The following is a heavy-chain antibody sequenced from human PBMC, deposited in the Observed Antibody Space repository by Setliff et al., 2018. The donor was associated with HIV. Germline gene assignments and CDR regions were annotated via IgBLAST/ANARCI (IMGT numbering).Heavy chain of an antibody. CDR3: ARGGSGSYLPSYYYYYYMDV. V-gene: IGHV4-59*02. CDR2: IYNGGNT. CDR1: GASVNTYY. Sequence: SETLSLTCSVSGASVNTYYWSWVRQPPGKPLEWIGYIYNGGNTNFNPSLESRVSMSLDTSKNQFSLKLTSVTAADTAMYYCARGGSGSYLPSYYYYYYMDVWGKGTTVTAP. J-gene: IGHJ6*03. D-gene: IGHD1-26*01.